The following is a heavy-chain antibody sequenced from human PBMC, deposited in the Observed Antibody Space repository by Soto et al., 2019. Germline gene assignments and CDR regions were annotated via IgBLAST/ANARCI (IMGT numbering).Heavy chain of an antibody. CDR2: ISSSSSYI. CDR3: ARDPGVVVPAASYYFDY. D-gene: IGHD2-2*01. V-gene: IGHV3-21*01. J-gene: IGHJ4*02. Sequence: GGSLRLSCAASGFTFSSYSMNWVRQAPGKGLEWVSSISSSSSYIYYADSVKGRFTISRDNAKNSLYLQMNSLRAEDTAVYYFARDPGVVVPAASYYFDYWGQGTLVTVSS. CDR1: GFTFSSYS.